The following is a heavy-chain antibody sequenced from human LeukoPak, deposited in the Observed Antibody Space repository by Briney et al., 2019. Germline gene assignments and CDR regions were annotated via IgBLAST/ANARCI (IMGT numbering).Heavy chain of an antibody. CDR2: MNPNSGNT. CDR3: TRVASTTCDCPDYFDY. J-gene: IGHJ4*02. CDR1: GYTFTSYD. Sequence: GASVKVSCKASGYTFTSYDINWVRQATGQGLEWMGWMNPNSGNTGYAQKFQGRVTITTDRSTSTAYMDLRSLRSDDTAVYYCTRVASTTCDCPDYFDYWGQGTLVTVSS. V-gene: IGHV1-8*01. D-gene: IGHD2-2*01.